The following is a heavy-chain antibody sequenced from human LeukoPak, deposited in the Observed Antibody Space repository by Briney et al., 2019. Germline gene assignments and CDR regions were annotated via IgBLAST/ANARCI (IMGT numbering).Heavy chain of an antibody. J-gene: IGHJ6*03. CDR1: GYSISSGYY. D-gene: IGHD1-14*01. V-gene: IGHV4-38-2*02. Sequence: PSETLSLTCTVSGYSISSGYYWGWIRQPPGKGLEWIGSIYHSGSTYYNPSLKSRVTISVDTSKNQFSLKLSSVTAADTAVYYCAREITWHMDVWGKGTTVTVSS. CDR3: AREITWHMDV. CDR2: IYHSGST.